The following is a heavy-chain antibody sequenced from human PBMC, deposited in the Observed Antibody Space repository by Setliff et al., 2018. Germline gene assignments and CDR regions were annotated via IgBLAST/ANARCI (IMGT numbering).Heavy chain of an antibody. CDR1: EFTFRNYY. D-gene: IGHD3-22*01. Sequence: GGSLRLSCAASEFTFRNYYMHWVRQAPGKGLMWVSYIKRDGSNTHYADSVEGRFTISRDNAKNSLYLQMNSLRAEDTAVYYCARDRISRYYDSGAHAFDIWGQGTMVTVSS. J-gene: IGHJ3*02. CDR3: ARDRISRYYDSGAHAFDI. V-gene: IGHV3-74*01. CDR2: IKRDGSNT.